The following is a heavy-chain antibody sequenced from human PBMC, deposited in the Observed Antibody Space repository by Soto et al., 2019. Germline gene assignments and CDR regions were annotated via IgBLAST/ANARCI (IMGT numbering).Heavy chain of an antibody. J-gene: IGHJ4*02. CDR3: ARSTGYCSGGSCYSTYFDY. Sequence: GGSLRLSCAASGFTFSSYSMNWVRQAPGKGLEWVSSISSSSSYIYYADSVKGRFTISRDNAKNSLYLQMNSLRAEDTAVYYCARSTGYCSGGSCYSTYFDYWGQGTLVTVSS. V-gene: IGHV3-21*01. CDR1: GFTFSSYS. D-gene: IGHD2-15*01. CDR2: ISSSSSYI.